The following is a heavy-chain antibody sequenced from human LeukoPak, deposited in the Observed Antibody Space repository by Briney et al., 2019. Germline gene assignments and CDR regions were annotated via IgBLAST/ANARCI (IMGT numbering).Heavy chain of an antibody. CDR3: ARLIHSGTYPLDY. CDR2: IYYTGST. J-gene: IGHJ4*02. CDR1: GGSISSYH. D-gene: IGHD1-26*01. V-gene: IGHV4-59*12. Sequence: PSETLSLTCTVSGGSISSYHWSWIRQPPGKGLQWIGHIYYTGSTNYNPSLKSRVTISADMSKNQFSLELSSVTAADTAVYYCARLIHSGTYPLDYWGQGTLVTVSS.